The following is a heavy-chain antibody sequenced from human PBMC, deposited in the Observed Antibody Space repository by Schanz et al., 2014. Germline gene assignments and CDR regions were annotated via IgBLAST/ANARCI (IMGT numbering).Heavy chain of an antibody. V-gene: IGHV3-21*05. Sequence: EVQLVESGGGLVKPGGSLRLSCAASGITFSGYSMNWVRQAPGKGLEWVSYISSSGSTIYYADSVKGRFTISRDNAKNSLYLQMNSLRAEDTAVYYCARLDSSSWYPRYWGQGTRVTVSS. CDR1: GITFSGYS. D-gene: IGHD6-13*01. CDR3: ARLDSSSWYPRY. J-gene: IGHJ4*02. CDR2: ISSSGSTI.